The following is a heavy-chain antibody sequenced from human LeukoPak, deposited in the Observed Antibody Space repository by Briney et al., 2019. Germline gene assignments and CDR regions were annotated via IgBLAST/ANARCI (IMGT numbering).Heavy chain of an antibody. V-gene: IGHV4-34*01. CDR3: ALRTMTHYFDY. J-gene: IGHJ4*02. CDR1: GGSFSGYY. CDR2: INHSGST. Sequence: SETLSLTCAVYGGSFSGYYWSWIRQPPGKGLEWIGEINHSGSTNYNPSPKSRVTISVDTSKNQFSLKLSSVTAADTAVYYCALRTMTHYFDYWGQGTLVTVSS. D-gene: IGHD3-22*01.